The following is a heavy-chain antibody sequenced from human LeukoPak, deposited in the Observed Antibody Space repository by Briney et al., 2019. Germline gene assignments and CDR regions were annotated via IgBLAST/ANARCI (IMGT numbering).Heavy chain of an antibody. V-gene: IGHV3-30*02. D-gene: IGHD4-17*01. CDR3: ARGDTVTTIDY. Sequence: GGSLRLSCASSGFTFSKYGMHWVRQAPGKGLEWVAFTRFDGSTKYYRDSVKGRSTVSRDNAKNTLYLQMNSPRAEDTAVFYCARGDTVTTIDYWGQGTLVIVSS. J-gene: IGHJ4*02. CDR1: GFTFSKYG. CDR2: TRFDGSTK.